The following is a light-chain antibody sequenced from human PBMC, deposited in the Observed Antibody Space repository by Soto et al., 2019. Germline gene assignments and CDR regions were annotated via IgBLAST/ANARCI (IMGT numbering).Light chain of an antibody. J-gene: IGKJ1*01. CDR2: GAS. CDR1: QSVSSN. CDR3: QQYNNWPPWT. Sequence: EIVMTQSPATLSVSPGERATLSCRASQSVSSNLAWYQQKPGQAPSLLIYGASTRATGVPARFSGSGSGTEFTLTISSLQSEDLAIYYCQQYNNWPPWTFGLGTKVEIK. V-gene: IGKV3-15*01.